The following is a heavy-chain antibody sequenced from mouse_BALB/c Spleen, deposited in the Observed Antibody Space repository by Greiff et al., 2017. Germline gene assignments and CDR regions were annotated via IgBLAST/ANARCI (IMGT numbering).Heavy chain of an antibody. CDR1: GFTFNTYA. CDR3: VRHNYGNYALYAMDY. Sequence: EVHLVESGGGLVQPKGSLKLSCAASGFTFNTYAMNWVRQAPGKGLEWVARIRSKSNNYATYYADSVKDRFTISRDDSQSMLYLQMNNLKTEDTAMYYCVRHNYGNYALYAMDYWGQGTSVTVSS. CDR2: IRSKSNNYAT. J-gene: IGHJ4*01. V-gene: IGHV10-1*02. D-gene: IGHD2-1*01.